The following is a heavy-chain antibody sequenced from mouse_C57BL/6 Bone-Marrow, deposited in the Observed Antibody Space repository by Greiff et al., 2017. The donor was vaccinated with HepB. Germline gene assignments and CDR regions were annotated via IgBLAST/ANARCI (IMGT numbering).Heavy chain of an antibody. V-gene: IGHV1-53*01. D-gene: IGHD2-2*01. CDR3: AREIMVTGEY. CDR1: GYTFPRYW. CDR2: INPSNGGT. J-gene: IGHJ2*01. Sequence: QVQLQQPGPELVKPGASVKLSCKASGYTFPRYWMHWVKQRPGQGLEWIVNINPSNGGTNYHEKFKSKATLTVDKASSTAYMQLSSLTSEDSAVYNCAREIMVTGEYWGQGTTLTVSS.